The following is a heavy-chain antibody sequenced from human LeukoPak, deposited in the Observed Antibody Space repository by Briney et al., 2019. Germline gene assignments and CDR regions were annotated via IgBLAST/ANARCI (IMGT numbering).Heavy chain of an antibody. CDR3: ARGRNWRNYYYGMDV. J-gene: IGHJ6*02. CDR2: ISAYNGNT. CDR1: GYTFTSDG. D-gene: IGHD1-1*01. Sequence: ASVKVSCKASGYTFTSDGISWVRQAPGQGLEWMGWISAYNGNTNYAQKLQGRVTMTTDTSTSTAYMELRSLRSDDTAVYYCARGRNWRNYYYGMDVWGQGTTVTVSS. V-gene: IGHV1-18*01.